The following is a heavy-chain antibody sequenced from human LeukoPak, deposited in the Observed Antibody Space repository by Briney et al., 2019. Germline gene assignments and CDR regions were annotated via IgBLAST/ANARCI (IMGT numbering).Heavy chain of an antibody. D-gene: IGHD2-2*01. CDR3: ARANFLYCSSSTCLFDY. Sequence: ASVKVSCKASGYTFTDYYMHWVRQAPGQGFEWMGWINPNDGDTNYAQKCKGRVTMTTDTSISTAHMEVSRLRSDDTAVYYCARANFLYCSSSTCLFDYWGQGTLVTVSS. CDR2: INPNDGDT. V-gene: IGHV1-2*02. J-gene: IGHJ4*02. CDR1: GYTFTDYY.